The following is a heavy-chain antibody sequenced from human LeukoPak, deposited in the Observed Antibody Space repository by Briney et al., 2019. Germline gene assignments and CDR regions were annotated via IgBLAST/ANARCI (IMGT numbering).Heavy chain of an antibody. CDR3: AKDNRGGWSGYFDY. V-gene: IGHV3-33*06. D-gene: IGHD6-19*01. CDR2: IWHDGSAE. CDR1: GFIFSSYG. Sequence: GGSLRLSCATSGFIFSSYGMYWVRQAPGKGLECVAVIWHDGSAEFYADSVKGRFSISRDDSKNTVYLQMNSLRAEDTALYYCAKDNRGGWSGYFDYWGQGVLVTVSS. J-gene: IGHJ4*02.